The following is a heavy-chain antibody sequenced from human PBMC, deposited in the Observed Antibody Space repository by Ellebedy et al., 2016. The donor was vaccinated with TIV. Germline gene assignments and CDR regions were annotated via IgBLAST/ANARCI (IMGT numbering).Heavy chain of an antibody. J-gene: IGHJ5*02. CDR1: GYTFSEYY. V-gene: IGHV1-2*02. Sequence: ASVKVSCXASGYTFSEYYLHWVRQAPGQGLEWMGWINPRNGATHYAQKIQGRVTMTRDTSNSTVYMKLTRLTSDETATYFCARDAGRAVLIRFDPWGPGTLVTVSS. CDR2: INPRNGAT. CDR3: ARDAGRAVLIRFDP. D-gene: IGHD3-10*01.